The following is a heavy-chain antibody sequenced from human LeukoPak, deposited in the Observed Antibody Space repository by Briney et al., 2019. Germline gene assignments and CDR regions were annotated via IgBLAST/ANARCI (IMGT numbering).Heavy chain of an antibody. Sequence: SETLSLTCAVYGGSFSGYYWSWIRQPPGKGLEWIGEINHSGSTNYNPSLKSRVTISVDTSKNQFSLKLSSVTAADTAVYYCASGKSIAGYFDYWGQGTLVTVSS. J-gene: IGHJ4*02. D-gene: IGHD6-6*01. CDR1: GGSFSGYY. CDR2: INHSGST. V-gene: IGHV4-34*01. CDR3: ASGKSIAGYFDY.